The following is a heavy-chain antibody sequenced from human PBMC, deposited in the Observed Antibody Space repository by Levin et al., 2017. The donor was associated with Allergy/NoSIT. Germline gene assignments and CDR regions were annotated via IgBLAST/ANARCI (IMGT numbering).Heavy chain of an antibody. CDR2: IYSGGAT. J-gene: IGHJ5*02. CDR3: ARSSFLTYNWFDP. V-gene: IGHV3-66*01. D-gene: IGHD2/OR15-2a*01. CDR1: GFSVRNHY. Sequence: GESLKISCAASGFSVRNHYMSWVRQAPGKGLEWVSAIYSGGATFYADSVQDRFTISRDNSENTLYLQLNSLRAEDTAVYYCARSSFLTYNWFDPWGQGTLVTVSS.